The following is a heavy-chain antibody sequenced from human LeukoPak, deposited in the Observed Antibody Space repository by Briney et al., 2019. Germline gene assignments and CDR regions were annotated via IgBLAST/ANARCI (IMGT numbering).Heavy chain of an antibody. CDR1: GYTFTSYD. V-gene: IGHV1-8*01. CDR3: ARGPVSGYYYFYYYGMDV. Sequence: GASVKVSCKASGYTFTSYDINWVRQPTGQGLEWMGWMNPNSGNTRYAQKFQGRVTMTRNTSISTAYMELSSLRAEDTAVYYCARGPVSGYYYFYYYGMDVWGQGTTVTVSS. CDR2: MNPNSGNT. J-gene: IGHJ6*02. D-gene: IGHD3-22*01.